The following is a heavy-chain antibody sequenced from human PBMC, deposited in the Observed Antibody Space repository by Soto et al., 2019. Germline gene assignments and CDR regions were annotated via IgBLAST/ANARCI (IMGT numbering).Heavy chain of an antibody. J-gene: IGHJ5*02. CDR1: GGSVSSGSYY. V-gene: IGHV4-61*01. D-gene: IGHD6-6*01. Sequence: QVQLQESGPGLVKPSETLSLTCTVSGGSVSSGSYYWSWIRQPPGKGLEWIGYIYYSGSTNYTPSLQSRVTISVDTSKNQFPLKLSSVTAADTAVYYCARGDGAARACWFDPWGQGTLVTVSS. CDR3: ARGDGAARACWFDP. CDR2: IYYSGST.